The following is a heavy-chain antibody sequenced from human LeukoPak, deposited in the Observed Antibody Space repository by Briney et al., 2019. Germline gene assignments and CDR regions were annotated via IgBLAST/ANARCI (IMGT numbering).Heavy chain of an antibody. J-gene: IGHJ3*02. V-gene: IGHV4-30-2*01. CDR3: ASSIDRDAFDI. Sequence: SETLSLTCTVSGGSISGSSYYWSWIRQPPGKGLEWIGYIYHSGSTYYNPSLKSRVTISVDRSKNQFSLKLSSVTAADTAVYYCASSIDRDAFDIWGKGTTVTVSS. D-gene: IGHD2-15*01. CDR2: IYHSGST. CDR1: GGSISGSSYY.